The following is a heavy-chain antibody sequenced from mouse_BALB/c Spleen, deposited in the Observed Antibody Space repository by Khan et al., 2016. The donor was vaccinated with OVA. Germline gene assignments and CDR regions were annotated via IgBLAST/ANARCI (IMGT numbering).Heavy chain of an antibody. CDR2: INPHIGET. CDR3: TRIYRSDFDY. D-gene: IGHD1-1*01. J-gene: IGHJ2*01. CDR1: GYSFTGYF. Sequence: VQLKQSGPELVRPGASVKISCTASGYSFTGYFMNWVMQSHGKSLEWIGRINPHIGETFYNQRFKDKATLTVDESSSTANMELRSLASEDSAVYYCTRIYRSDFDYWGQGTTLTVSS. V-gene: IGHV1-20*02.